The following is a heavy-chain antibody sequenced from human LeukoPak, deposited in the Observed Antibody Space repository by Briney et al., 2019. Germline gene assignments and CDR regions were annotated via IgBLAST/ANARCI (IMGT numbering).Heavy chain of an antibody. D-gene: IGHD1-26*01. CDR1: GFTFSSYS. CDR3: ARGPTSSWETAFDI. J-gene: IGHJ3*02. CDR2: ISSSSSYI. Sequence: NPGGSLRLSCAASGFTFSSYSMNWVRQAPGKGLEWVSSISSSSSYIYYADSVKGRFTISRDNAKNSLYLQMNSLRAEDAAVYYCARGPTSSWETAFDIWGQGTMVTVSS. V-gene: IGHV3-21*01.